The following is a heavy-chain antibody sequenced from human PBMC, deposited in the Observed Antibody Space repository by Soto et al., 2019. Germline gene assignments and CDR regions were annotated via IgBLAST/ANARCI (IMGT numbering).Heavy chain of an antibody. CDR1: GFTFSSYG. J-gene: IGHJ6*03. V-gene: IGHV3-30*18. Sequence: GGSLRLSCAASGFTFSSYGMHWVRQAPGKGLEWVAVISYDGSNKYYADSVKGRFTISRDNSKNTLYLQMNSLRAEDTAVYYCAKDDAYYYYMDVWGKGTTVTVSS. CDR2: ISYDGSNK. CDR3: AKDDAYYYYMDV.